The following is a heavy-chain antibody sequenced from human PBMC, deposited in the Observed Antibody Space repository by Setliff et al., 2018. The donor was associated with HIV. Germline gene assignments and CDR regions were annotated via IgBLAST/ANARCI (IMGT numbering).Heavy chain of an antibody. Sequence: PGGSLRLSCAASGFTFDDYAMTWVRQAPGKGLEWVSAISGSGIGSYYPDSVKGRFTISRDNSKNTLFLQMNSLRAEDTAAYYCAKDRRYYYGSGSYAAETWGQGTLVTVSS. CDR3: AKDRRYYYGSGSYAAET. V-gene: IGHV3-23*01. CDR1: GFTFDDYA. CDR2: ISGSGIGS. J-gene: IGHJ5*02. D-gene: IGHD3-10*01.